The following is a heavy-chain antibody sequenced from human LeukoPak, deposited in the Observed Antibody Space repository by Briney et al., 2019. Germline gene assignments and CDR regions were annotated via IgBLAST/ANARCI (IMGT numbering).Heavy chain of an antibody. CDR2: IYYSGST. CDR1: GVSISSYY. J-gene: IGHJ6*02. CDR3: ARVGGSGGYYYAGAV. Sequence: SETLSLTCTVSGVSISSYYWSWVRQPPGKGLEWIGYIYYSGSTNYNPSLKSRVTISVDTSKNQFSLKLSSVTAADTAVYYCARVGGSGGYYYAGAVWGQGTTVTVSS. D-gene: IGHD3-10*01. V-gene: IGHV4-59*01.